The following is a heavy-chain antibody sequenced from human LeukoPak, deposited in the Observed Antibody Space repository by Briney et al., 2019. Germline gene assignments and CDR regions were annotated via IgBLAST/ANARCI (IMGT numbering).Heavy chain of an antibody. Sequence: ASVKVSCKTSGYPFTTWEIHWVRQAAGQGLEWMGWVHPNSGNTAYAQKFQGRVTMTRDTSISTAYMELSGLRSDDTAVYFCARGPRNDPWGQGTLVTVSS. CDR3: ARGPRNDP. D-gene: IGHD1-14*01. CDR2: VHPNSGNT. CDR1: GYPFTTWE. V-gene: IGHV1-8*01. J-gene: IGHJ5*02.